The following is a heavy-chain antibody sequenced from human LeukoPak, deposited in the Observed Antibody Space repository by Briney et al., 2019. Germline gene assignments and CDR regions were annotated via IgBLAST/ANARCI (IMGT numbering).Heavy chain of an antibody. J-gene: IGHJ4*02. Sequence: GGSLRLSRAASGFTFSDSWISRVRQAPGKGLGWVANMNQDGSEKDYVDSVRDRFTISRDNAKNLLYLQMNSLSAEDTVVFFCARLFGGGTMFDYWGQGALVTVST. CDR2: MNQDGSEK. CDR1: GFTFSDSW. D-gene: IGHD3-10*02. CDR3: ARLFGGGTMFDY. V-gene: IGHV3-7*01.